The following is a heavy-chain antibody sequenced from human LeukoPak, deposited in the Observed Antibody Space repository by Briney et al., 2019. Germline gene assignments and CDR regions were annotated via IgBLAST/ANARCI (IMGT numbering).Heavy chain of an antibody. Sequence: GESLKISCKASGNSITTYWIGWVRQKPGKGLEWMGLIFPGDSDTKYSPSFQGQVTITADKSISTAYLQWSSLKASDTAMYYCATYFAGAETFDIWGQGTMVTVSS. CDR1: GNSITTYW. J-gene: IGHJ3*02. D-gene: IGHD3-16*01. V-gene: IGHV5-51*01. CDR3: ATYFAGAETFDI. CDR2: IFPGDSDT.